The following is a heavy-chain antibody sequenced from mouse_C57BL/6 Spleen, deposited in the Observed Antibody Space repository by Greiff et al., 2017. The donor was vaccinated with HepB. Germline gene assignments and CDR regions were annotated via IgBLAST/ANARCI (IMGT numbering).Heavy chain of an antibody. CDR2: ISSGGSYT. J-gene: IGHJ3*01. V-gene: IGHV5-6*01. CDR3: ARPSDYYGSSYGFAY. Sequence: EVKLVESGGDLVKPGGSLKLSCAASGFTFSSYGMSWVRQTPDKRLEWVATISSGGSYTYYPDSVKGRFTISRDNAKNTLYLQMSSLKSEDTAMYYCARPSDYYGSSYGFAYWGQGTLVTVSA. CDR1: GFTFSSYG. D-gene: IGHD1-1*01.